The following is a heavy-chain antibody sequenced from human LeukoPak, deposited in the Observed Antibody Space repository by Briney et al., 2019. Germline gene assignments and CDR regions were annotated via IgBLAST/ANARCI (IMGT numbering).Heavy chain of an antibody. Sequence: GGSLRLSCAASGFTFDTHDMHWFRRAPGKGLEWVGVASRDGVRQNYGDSVEGRFTISRDQSDNTLFLQTNSLRPEDTAVYYCAKEQSSGYYRTADYWGQGTLVTVSS. V-gene: IGHV3-30*18. J-gene: IGHJ4*02. CDR3: AKEQSSGYYRTADY. D-gene: IGHD6-19*01. CDR2: ASRDGVRQ. CDR1: GFTFDTHD.